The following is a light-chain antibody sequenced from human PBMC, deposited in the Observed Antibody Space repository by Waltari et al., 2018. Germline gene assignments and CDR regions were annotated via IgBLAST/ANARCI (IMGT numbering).Light chain of an antibody. J-gene: IGLJ2*01. CDR1: SLRSYD. CDR3: NSRDTTGYRVV. Sequence: SSELTQDPSVSVALGQTVTITCQGDSLRSYDASWYQQKPRQAPVLGIFGKNIRPSGIPGPFFVSRARDTASLNITGAPGEDEAYQYRNSRDTTGYRVVFGGGTKVTVL. V-gene: IGLV3-19*01. CDR2: GKN.